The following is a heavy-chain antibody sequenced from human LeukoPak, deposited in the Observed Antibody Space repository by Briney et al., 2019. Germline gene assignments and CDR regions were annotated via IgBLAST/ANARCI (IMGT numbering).Heavy chain of an antibody. D-gene: IGHD6-19*01. V-gene: IGHV1-18*01. CDR2: ISAHNGNT. CDR1: GYTFTSYG. J-gene: IGHJ4*02. Sequence: ASVTVSCKASGYTFTSYGISWVRQAPGQGLEWMGWISAHNGNTNYAQKLQGRVTMTTDTSTSTAYMELRSLRSDGTAVYYCARLRYSSAWYPVGFDCPGRGTLVSDSP. CDR3: ARLRYSSAWYPVGFDC.